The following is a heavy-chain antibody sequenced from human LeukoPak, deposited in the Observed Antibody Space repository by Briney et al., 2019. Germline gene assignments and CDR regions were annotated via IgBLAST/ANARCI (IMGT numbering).Heavy chain of an antibody. CDR3: AKDWRFLEWLPSNYMDV. V-gene: IGHV3-30*02. J-gene: IGHJ6*03. CDR1: GFTFRKFG. D-gene: IGHD3-3*01. CDR2: IRYDGSNK. Sequence: GSLRLSCSASGFTFRKFGMHWVRQAPGKGLEWVAFIRYDGSNKYYADSVKGRFTISRDNSKNTLYLQMNSLRAEDTAVYYCAKDWRFLEWLPSNYMDVWGKGTTVTVSS.